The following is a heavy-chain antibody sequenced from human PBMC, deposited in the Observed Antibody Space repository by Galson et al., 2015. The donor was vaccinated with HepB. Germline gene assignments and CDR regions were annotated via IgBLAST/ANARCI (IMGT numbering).Heavy chain of an antibody. CDR3: ARVMGDTPA. J-gene: IGHJ4*02. Sequence: SVQDSCKASGGTFGSSAISWVRQAPGQGLEWMGGIIPIFRIIKYAQKFQDRVTIIADESTSTVYMEVRSLKTDDPAVYYCARVMGDTPAWGQGTLVPVSS. D-gene: IGHD3-16*01. CDR2: IIPIFRII. V-gene: IGHV1-69*13. CDR1: GGTFGSSA.